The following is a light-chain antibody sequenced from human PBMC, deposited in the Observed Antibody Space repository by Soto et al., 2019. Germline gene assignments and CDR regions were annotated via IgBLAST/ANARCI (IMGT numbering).Light chain of an antibody. CDR2: DVS. CDR1: SSDVGGYNY. CDR3: FSDAGSDV. V-gene: IGLV2-11*01. Sequence: QSALTQPRSVSGSPGQSVTISCTGTSSDVGGYNYVSWYQQHPGKAPKLMIYDVSKRPSGVPDRFSGSKSGNTASLTISGLQAEDEADYYCFSDAGSDVFGTETKLTVL. J-gene: IGLJ1*01.